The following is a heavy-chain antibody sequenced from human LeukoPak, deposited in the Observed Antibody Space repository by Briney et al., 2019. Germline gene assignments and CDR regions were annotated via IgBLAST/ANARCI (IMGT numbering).Heavy chain of an antibody. Sequence: ASVKVSCKASGYTFTGYYMHWVRQAPGQGLEWMGWISAYNGSTNYAQKLQGRVTMTTDTSTSTAYMELRSLRSDDTAVYYCARGRYSSMDYWGQGTLVTVSS. CDR2: ISAYNGST. CDR1: GYTFTGYY. CDR3: ARGRYSSMDY. V-gene: IGHV1-18*04. J-gene: IGHJ4*02. D-gene: IGHD6-13*01.